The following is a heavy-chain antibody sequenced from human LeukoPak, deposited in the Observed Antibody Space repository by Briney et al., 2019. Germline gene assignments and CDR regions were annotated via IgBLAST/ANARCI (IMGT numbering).Heavy chain of an antibody. CDR2: IIPIFGTA. V-gene: IGHV1-69*13. D-gene: IGHD3-3*01. CDR3: AHDFWRRADYYYYYMDV. Sequence: SVKVSCKASGGTFSSYAIIWVRQAPGQGLEWMGGIIPIFGTANYAQKFQGRVTITADESTSTAYMELSSLRSEDTAVYYCAHDFWRRADYYYYYMDVWGKGTTVTVSS. J-gene: IGHJ6*03. CDR1: GGTFSSYA.